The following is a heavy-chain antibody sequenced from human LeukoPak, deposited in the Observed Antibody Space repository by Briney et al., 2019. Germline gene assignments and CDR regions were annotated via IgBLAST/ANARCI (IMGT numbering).Heavy chain of an antibody. D-gene: IGHD6-19*01. CDR3: ARDSGSSGWYDY. Sequence: NPSETLSLTCTVSGGSISSGGYYWSWIRQHPGKGLEWIGYIYYSGSTYYNPSLKSRVTISVDTSKNQFSLKLSSVTAADTAVYYCARDSGSSGWYDYWGQGTLVTVSS. CDR2: IYYSGST. CDR1: GGSISSGGYY. V-gene: IGHV4-31*03. J-gene: IGHJ4*02.